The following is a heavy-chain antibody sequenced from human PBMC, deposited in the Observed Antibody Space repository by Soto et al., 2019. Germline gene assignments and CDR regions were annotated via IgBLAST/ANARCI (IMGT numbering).Heavy chain of an antibody. CDR3: ARIIAAAGGRRYFDL. Sequence: QVQLVESGGGLVKPGGSLRLSCAASGFTFSDYYMSWIRQAPGKGLEWISYINSSSSYTHYADSGKGRFTISRDNAKNSLYLQMNSLRAEDTAVYYCARIIAAAGGRRYFDLWGRGSLVTVSS. V-gene: IGHV3-11*05. CDR2: INSSSSYT. J-gene: IGHJ2*01. D-gene: IGHD6-13*01. CDR1: GFTFSDYY.